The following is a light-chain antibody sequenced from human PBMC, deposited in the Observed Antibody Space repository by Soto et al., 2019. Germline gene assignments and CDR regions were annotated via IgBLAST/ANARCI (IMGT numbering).Light chain of an antibody. CDR1: QSVSSY. CDR3: QQRSNRPIT. Sequence: EIVLTQSPATLSLSPGEIATISCRASQSVSSYLAWYQQKPGQAPRLLIYDASNRATGIPARFSGSGSGTALTLTTSSLATEDFAVYYCQQRSNRPITFGPGTRVE. J-gene: IGKJ5*01. V-gene: IGKV3-11*01. CDR2: DAS.